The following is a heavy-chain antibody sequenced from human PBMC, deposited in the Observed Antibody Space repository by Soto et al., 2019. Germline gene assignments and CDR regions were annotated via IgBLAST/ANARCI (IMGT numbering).Heavy chain of an antibody. CDR3: ASNYLYYYGSGNTNYYGMDV. Sequence: QVQLVQSGAEVKKPGASVKVSCKASGYTFTSYGISWVRQAPGQGLEWMGWISAYNGNTNYAQKLQGRVTMTTDTSTSTAYMEPGSLRSDDTAVYYCASNYLYYYGSGNTNYYGMDVWGQGTTVTVSS. CDR1: GYTFTSYG. V-gene: IGHV1-18*01. J-gene: IGHJ6*02. D-gene: IGHD3-10*01. CDR2: ISAYNGNT.